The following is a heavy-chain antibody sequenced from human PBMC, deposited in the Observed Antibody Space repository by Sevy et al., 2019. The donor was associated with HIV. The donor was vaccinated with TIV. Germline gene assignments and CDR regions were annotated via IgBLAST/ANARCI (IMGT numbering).Heavy chain of an antibody. D-gene: IGHD3-10*01. V-gene: IGHV4-61*02. CDR3: ARDGIRRDYYHGMDV. Sequence: SETLSLTCTVSGDSISSGNHWWSWIRQPTGKGREWIGRVYSSGRTMYNSSLKSRVTMSVDTSKNQFSLMVSSLIAADTAIYYCARDGIRRDYYHGMDVWGQGTTVTVSS. CDR2: VYSSGRT. CDR1: GDSISSGNHW. J-gene: IGHJ6*02.